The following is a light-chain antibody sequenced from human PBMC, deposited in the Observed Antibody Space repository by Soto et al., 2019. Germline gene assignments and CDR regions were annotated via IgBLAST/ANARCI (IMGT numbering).Light chain of an antibody. V-gene: IGLV2-14*01. J-gene: IGLJ1*01. Sequence: QSVLTQPASVSGSPGQSITISCTGTSSDVGGSNYVSWYQQHPGKAPKLIISDVSYRPSGVSNRFSGSKSGNTASLTISGLQVEDEADYYCSSYTRSSTYVFGTGTKLTVL. CDR1: SSDVGGSNY. CDR3: SSYTRSSTYV. CDR2: DVS.